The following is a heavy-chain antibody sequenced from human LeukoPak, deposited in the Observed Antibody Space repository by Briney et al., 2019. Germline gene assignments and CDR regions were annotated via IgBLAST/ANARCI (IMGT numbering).Heavy chain of an antibody. V-gene: IGHV4-59*11. CDR3: ARVIREYGERGGFDY. D-gene: IGHD2-15*01. Sequence: PSETLSLTCTVSGDSMSSHYWSWIRQSPGKGLEWIGYIFGTVTTNYNPSLSSRVTTSVDTSKNQFYLRLRSVTAADTAVYYCARVIREYGERGGFDYWGQGTLVTVSS. J-gene: IGHJ4*02. CDR2: IFGTVTT. CDR1: GDSMSSHY.